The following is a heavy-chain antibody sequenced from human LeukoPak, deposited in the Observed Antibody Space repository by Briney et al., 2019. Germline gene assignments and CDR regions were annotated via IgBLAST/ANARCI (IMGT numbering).Heavy chain of an antibody. CDR1: AFTFSSYG. CDR3: AQDRHYYGSGSYCDY. D-gene: IGHD3-10*01. CDR2: IRYEVSKK. V-gene: IGHV3-30*02. J-gene: IGHJ4*02. Sequence: GGSLRLSCAASAFTFSSYGMHCVRQAPGKLLEWVAFIRYEVSKKFYTGSVKDRLSISRNNCKNTLYLQMNSLRAADKAVYYCAQDRHYYGSGSYCDYWGQGTLVTVSS.